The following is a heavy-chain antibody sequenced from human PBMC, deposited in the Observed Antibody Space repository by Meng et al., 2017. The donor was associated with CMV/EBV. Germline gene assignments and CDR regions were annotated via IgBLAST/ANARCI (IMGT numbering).Heavy chain of an antibody. D-gene: IGHD3-3*01. V-gene: IGHV3-23*01. CDR3: AKSAYYDFWSSNWYDP. CDR1: GFTFSSYA. Sequence: GESLKISCAASGFTFSSYAMSWVRQAPGKGLEWVSAISGSGGSTYYEDSVKGRFTISRDTSKNTLYLQMNSLRAEDTAVYYCAKSAYYDFWSSNWYDPWGQGTLVTVSS. J-gene: IGHJ5*02. CDR2: ISGSGGST.